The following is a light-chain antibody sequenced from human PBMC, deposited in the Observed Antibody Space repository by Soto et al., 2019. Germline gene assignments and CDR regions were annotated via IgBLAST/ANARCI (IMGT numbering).Light chain of an antibody. J-gene: IGKJ4*01. V-gene: IGKV2-28*01. Sequence: DIVMTQSPLSLPVTPGEPASISCRSSQSPLHSNGYNYLDWYLQKPGQSPQLLIYLGSSRASGVPDRFSGSGSGTDFTLKISRVEAEDVGVYYCMEALQSPLTFGGGTKVDIK. CDR3: MEALQSPLT. CDR1: QSPLHSNGYNY. CDR2: LGS.